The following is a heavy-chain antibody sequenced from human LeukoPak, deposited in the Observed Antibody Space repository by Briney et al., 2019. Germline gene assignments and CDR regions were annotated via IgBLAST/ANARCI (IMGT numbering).Heavy chain of an antibody. V-gene: IGHV3-74*01. CDR1: GFTFSSNW. CDR3: VRDLGGRSGH. J-gene: IGHJ4*02. D-gene: IGHD1-26*01. CDR2: INEDGSTT. Sequence: PGGSLRLSCAASGFTFSSNWMHWVRQAPGKGLVWVSRINEDGSTTNYADSVKGRFTISRDNAKNTLYLRMNSLRAEDTAVYYCVRDLGGRSGHWGQGTLVTVSS.